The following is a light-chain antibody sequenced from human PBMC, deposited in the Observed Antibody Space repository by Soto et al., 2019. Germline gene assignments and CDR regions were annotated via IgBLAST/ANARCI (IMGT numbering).Light chain of an antibody. CDR2: DVN. CDR1: SSDVGSYDY. V-gene: IGLV2-14*03. J-gene: IGLJ1*01. Sequence: QSALTQPASVSGSPGQSITFSCTGTSSDVGSYDYVSWHQQHPGKAPKLIIYDVNNRPSGVPSRFSGSKSGNTASLIISGLQNEDEADYYCCAYSTSGTHVFGTGTKLTVL. CDR3: CAYSTSGTHV.